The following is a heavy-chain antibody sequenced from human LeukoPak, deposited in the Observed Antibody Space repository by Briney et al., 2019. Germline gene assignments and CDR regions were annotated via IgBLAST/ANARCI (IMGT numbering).Heavy chain of an antibody. D-gene: IGHD1-14*01. CDR1: GFTFSTYS. CDR2: ISYDGSNK. CDR3: VTGPDFDF. V-gene: IGHV3-30*03. J-gene: IGHJ4*02. Sequence: GGSLRLSCAASGFTFSTYSMNWVRQAPGKGLEWVAVISYDGSNKYHADSVRGRFTISRDNSKNTLYLQMNSLRAEDTAVYYSVTGPDFDFWGQGTLVTVSS.